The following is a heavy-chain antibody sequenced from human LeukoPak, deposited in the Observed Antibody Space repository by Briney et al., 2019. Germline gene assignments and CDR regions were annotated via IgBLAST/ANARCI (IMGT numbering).Heavy chain of an antibody. V-gene: IGHV3-23*01. CDR3: AKNLYYYDSSGYYYDY. D-gene: IGHD3-22*01. CDR1: GFTFSSYA. J-gene: IGHJ4*02. CDR2: ISGSGGST. Sequence: GGSLRLSCAASGFTFSSYAMSWVRQAPGKGLEWVSAISGSGGSTYYADSVKGRFTISRDNSKNTLYLQMNSLRAEDTAVYYCAKNLYYYDSSGYYYDYWGQGTLVTVSS.